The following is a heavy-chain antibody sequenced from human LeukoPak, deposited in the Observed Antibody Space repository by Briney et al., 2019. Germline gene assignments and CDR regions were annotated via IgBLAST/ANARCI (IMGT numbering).Heavy chain of an antibody. J-gene: IGHJ4*02. CDR2: IKSKTDGGTT. Sequence: GGSLRLSCAASGFTFSNAWMSWVRRAPGKGLEWVGRIKSKTDGGTTDYAAPVKGRFTISRDDSKNTLYLQMNSLKTEDTAVYYCTANYYDSSGYYYKDYWGQGTLVTVSS. D-gene: IGHD3-22*01. CDR1: GFTFSNAW. CDR3: TANYYDSSGYYYKDY. V-gene: IGHV3-15*01.